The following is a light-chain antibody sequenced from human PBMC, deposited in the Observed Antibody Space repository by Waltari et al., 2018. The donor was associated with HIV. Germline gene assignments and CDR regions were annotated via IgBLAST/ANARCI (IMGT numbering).Light chain of an antibody. Sequence: QSVLTQPPSVSGAPGQRVTISCTGSSSNIGSNFDVHWYQLPPGSAPKLLIFSNSNRPSGGPDRFSASKSATSASLAISGLQPEDEAEYYCQSFDNSLNGYVFGTGTTVIVL. V-gene: IGLV1-40*01. CDR2: SNS. CDR3: QSFDNSLNGYV. CDR1: SSNIGSNFD. J-gene: IGLJ1*01.